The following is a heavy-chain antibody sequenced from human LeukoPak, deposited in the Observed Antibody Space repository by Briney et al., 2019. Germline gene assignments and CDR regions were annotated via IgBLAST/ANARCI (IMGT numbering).Heavy chain of an antibody. D-gene: IGHD3-3*01. V-gene: IGHV5-51*01. CDR1: GYRFTDYW. Sequence: GEPLKISCKASGYRFTDYWIGWVRQMPGKGLEWMGIIYPGGSDTRYSPSFQGQVTISADKSISTAYLQWSSLKASDTAMYYCARRGTIFGVVIPREDYFDYWGQGTLVTVSS. CDR2: IYPGGSDT. CDR3: ARRGTIFGVVIPREDYFDY. J-gene: IGHJ4*02.